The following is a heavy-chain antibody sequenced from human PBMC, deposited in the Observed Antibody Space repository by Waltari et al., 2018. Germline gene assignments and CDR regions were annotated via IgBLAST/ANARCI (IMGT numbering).Heavy chain of an antibody. CDR3: ARQGFYGSAKHFDD. CDR2: LYYVGDT. V-gene: IGHV4-39*01. Sequence: QLQPQESGPGLVKPSQTLSLTCNVSGGSVISTSFYWAWVRQSPGMALEWMGTLYYVGDTYYNPALKSRMTLSGDTSKNHFSLDPISVTAADTAMYYCARQGFYGSAKHFDDWGQGTVVAVSS. CDR1: GGSVISTSFY. J-gene: IGHJ4*02. D-gene: IGHD3-10*01.